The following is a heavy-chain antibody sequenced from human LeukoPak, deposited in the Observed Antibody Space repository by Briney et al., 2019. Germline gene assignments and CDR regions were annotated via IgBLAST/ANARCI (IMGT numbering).Heavy chain of an antibody. CDR3: AREVRVYQLLYLVDWFDP. V-gene: IGHV1-69*05. D-gene: IGHD2-2*02. CDR1: GGTFSSYA. CDR2: IIPIFGTA. Sequence: ASVKVSCKASGGTFSSYAISWVRQAPGQGLEWMGGIIPIFGTANYAQKLQGRVTMTTDTSTSTAYMELRSLRTDDTAVYYCAREVRVYQLLYLVDWFDPWGQGTLVTVSS. J-gene: IGHJ5*02.